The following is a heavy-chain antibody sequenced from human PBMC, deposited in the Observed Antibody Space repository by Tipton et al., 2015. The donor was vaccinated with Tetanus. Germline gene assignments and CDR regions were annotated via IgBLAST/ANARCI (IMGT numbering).Heavy chain of an antibody. V-gene: IGHV1-46*01. Sequence: QVQLVQSGAEVKKPGASVQISCKASGYIFASYYMHWVRQAPGQGLEWMGVINPSGGSTTYAEKFQGRITMTRDTSISTAYMEVSRLRSDDTAIYYCARGMDYDSSGIDDFWGQGTLVTVSS. CDR2: INPSGGST. CDR1: GYIFASYY. J-gene: IGHJ4*02. CDR3: ARGMDYDSSGIDDF. D-gene: IGHD3-22*01.